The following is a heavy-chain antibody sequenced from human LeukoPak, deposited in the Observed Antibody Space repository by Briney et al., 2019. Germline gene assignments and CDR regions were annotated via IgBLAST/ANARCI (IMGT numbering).Heavy chain of an antibody. V-gene: IGHV3-9*01. CDR3: AKDYPYYYDSSGYFLGYFDY. CDR2: ISWNSVTI. CDR1: GFSFDNFA. D-gene: IGHD3-22*01. J-gene: IGHJ4*02. Sequence: QTGRSLRLXCVASGFSFDNFAMHWVRQAPGKGLEWVSGISWNSVTIGYADSVKGRFTISRDNSKNTLYLQMNSLRAEDTAVYYCAKDYPYYYDSSGYFLGYFDYWGQGTLVTVSS.